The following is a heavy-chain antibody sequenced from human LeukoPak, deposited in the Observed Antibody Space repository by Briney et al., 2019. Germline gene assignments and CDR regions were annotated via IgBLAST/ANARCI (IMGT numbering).Heavy chain of an antibody. D-gene: IGHD7-27*01. J-gene: IGHJ4*02. Sequence: GGSLRLSCAASGFTVSSNYMSWVRQAPGEGLEWVSVIYSGGSTYYADSVKGRFTISRDNSKNTLYLQMNSLRAEDTAVYYCASNLGIHPYFDYWGQGTLVTVSS. CDR1: GFTVSSNY. V-gene: IGHV3-53*01. CDR2: IYSGGST. CDR3: ASNLGIHPYFDY.